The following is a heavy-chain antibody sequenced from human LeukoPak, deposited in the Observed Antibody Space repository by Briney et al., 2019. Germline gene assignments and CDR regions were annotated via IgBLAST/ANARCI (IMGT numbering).Heavy chain of an antibody. V-gene: IGHV3-66*01. CDR3: ASGPGGTGSSAY. Sequence: SIIYSGGSTYYVDSVKGRFTISRDNSKNTLYLQMNSLRAEDTAVYYCASGPGGTGSSAYWGQGTLVAVSS. J-gene: IGHJ4*02. CDR2: IYSGGST. D-gene: IGHD3-9*01.